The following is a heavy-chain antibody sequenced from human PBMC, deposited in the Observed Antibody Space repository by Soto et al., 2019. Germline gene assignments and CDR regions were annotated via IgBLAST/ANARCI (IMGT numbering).Heavy chain of an antibody. J-gene: IGHJ4*02. V-gene: IGHV3-72*01. CDR3: ARVSLVGPSGGRYFDY. CDR1: GFTFSAHY. D-gene: IGHD1-26*01. Sequence: EVQLVESGGGLVQPGGSLRLSCAASGFTFSAHYMDWVRQAPGKGLEWVGRIKNKANSYTTEYAASVEGRLTISREDSQNSRYLQMNSLKTEDTAVYYCARVSLVGPSGGRYFDYWGQGSQVAVSS. CDR2: IKNKANSYTT.